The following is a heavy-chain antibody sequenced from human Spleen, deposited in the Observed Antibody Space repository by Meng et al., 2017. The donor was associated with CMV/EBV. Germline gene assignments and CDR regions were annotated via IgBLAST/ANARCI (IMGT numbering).Heavy chain of an antibody. Sequence: GSLRLSCTVSGGSISSTSYYWAWIRQPPGRGLEWIGSIYYSGSTYYNPSLKSRVTISVDTSKNQFSLKLSSVTAADTAVYYCARISNSGLFDYWGQGTLVTVSS. CDR2: IYYSGST. D-gene: IGHD4-11*01. CDR1: GGSISSTSYY. CDR3: ARISNSGLFDY. J-gene: IGHJ4*02. V-gene: IGHV4-39*01.